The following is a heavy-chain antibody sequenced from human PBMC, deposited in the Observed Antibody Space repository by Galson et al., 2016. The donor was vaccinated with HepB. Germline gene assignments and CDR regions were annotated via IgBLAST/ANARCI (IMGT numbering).Heavy chain of an antibody. V-gene: IGHV3-43*01. CDR1: GFXFDXHA. Sequence: SLRLSCAASGFXFDXHAMHWXRQVXGEGLEWISLISWDGGRRYYADSVKGRFTISRDNGKNSLFLQMTSLRSEDTALYYCARDGGSSGPDGWGQGTLVTVSS. CDR2: ISWDGGRR. CDR3: ARDGGSSGPDG. J-gene: IGHJ4*02. D-gene: IGHD6-19*01.